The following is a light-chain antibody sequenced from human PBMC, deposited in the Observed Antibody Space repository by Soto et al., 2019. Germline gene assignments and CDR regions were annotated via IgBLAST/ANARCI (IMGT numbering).Light chain of an antibody. CDR1: SSDVGAYNY. CDR3: SSYTTSNTWL. J-gene: IGLJ3*02. CDR2: EVS. Sequence: QSALTQPASVSGSPGQSITISCTGTSSDVGAYNYVSWYQQHPGKAPKLIVYEVSNRPSGVSNRFSGSKSGNTASLTISGLQAEDEADYYCSSYTTSNTWLFGGGTKLTVL. V-gene: IGLV2-14*01.